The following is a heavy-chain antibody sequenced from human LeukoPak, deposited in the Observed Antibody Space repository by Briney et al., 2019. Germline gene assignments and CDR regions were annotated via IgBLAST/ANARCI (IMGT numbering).Heavy chain of an antibody. CDR3: ARDVGGSLDY. Sequence: GGSLRLSYAASGFTFRSYWMAWVRQAPGKGLEWVANIKGDESAKHQADSVKGRFTISRDNAQNLLYLQMSSLRGEDTAVYYCARDVGGSLDYWGRGTLVTVSS. D-gene: IGHD2-15*01. CDR1: GFTFRSYW. CDR2: IKGDESAK. V-gene: IGHV3-7*01. J-gene: IGHJ4*02.